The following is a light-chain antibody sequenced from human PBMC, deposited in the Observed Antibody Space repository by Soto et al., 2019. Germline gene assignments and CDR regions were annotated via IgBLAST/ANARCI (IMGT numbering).Light chain of an antibody. Sequence: SYELAQPPSVSVAPGQTARITCGGNNIESKSVHWYQQRPGQAPVLVLYDDGNRPSGIPERLSGSNSRSTATLTISSVEASDEADYFCQVWDISSDQYLFGPGTKVTVL. V-gene: IGLV3-21*02. J-gene: IGLJ1*01. CDR3: QVWDISSDQYL. CDR2: DDG. CDR1: NIESKS.